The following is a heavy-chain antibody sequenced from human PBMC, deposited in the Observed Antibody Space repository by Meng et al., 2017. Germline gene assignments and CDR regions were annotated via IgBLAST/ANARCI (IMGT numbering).Heavy chain of an antibody. D-gene: IGHD3-10*02. CDR2: TSYRSKWYN. J-gene: IGHJ4*02. CDR1: GDTVSSDSAA. Sequence: QMQPSVSGRMKTSQTLSLTSAISGDTVSSDSAAWNWIRQSPSRGLEWLGRTSYRSKWYNDFAVSVKSRIIINPDTSKNHFSLQLNSVTPEDTAVYYCASGWSMFQTWGQGTLVTVSS. V-gene: IGHV6-1*01. CDR3: ASGWSMFQT.